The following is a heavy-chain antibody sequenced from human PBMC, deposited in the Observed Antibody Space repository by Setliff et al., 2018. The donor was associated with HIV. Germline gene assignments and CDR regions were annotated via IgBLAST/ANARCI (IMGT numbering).Heavy chain of an antibody. D-gene: IGHD3-22*01. CDR2: IYYSGNT. CDR1: GASVRGHY. V-gene: IGHV4-59*08. J-gene: IGHJ3*02. CDR3: ARSLVPSGYYYGRHAFDI. Sequence: SETLSLTCSVSGASVRGHYWSWIRQSPGKGLEWIGNIYYSGNTNYNPSFKSRVTISVDTSKNQFSLRVNSVTAADTAVYYCARSLVPSGYYYGRHAFDIWGQGTKVTVSS.